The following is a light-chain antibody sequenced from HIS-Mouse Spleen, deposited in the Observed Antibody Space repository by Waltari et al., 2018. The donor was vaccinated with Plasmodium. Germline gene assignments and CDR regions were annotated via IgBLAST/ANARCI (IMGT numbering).Light chain of an antibody. J-gene: IGKJ5*01. CDR1: QSLLHSNGYNY. CDR3: MQALQTPFT. Sequence: DIVMTQSPLSLPVTPGEPASIPCRSSQSLLHSNGYNYLDWYLQKPGQSPQLLIYLGSNRAAGVPDRCSGSGAGTDFTLKISRVEAEDVGVYYCMQALQTPFTFGQGTRLEIK. V-gene: IGKV2-28*01. CDR2: LGS.